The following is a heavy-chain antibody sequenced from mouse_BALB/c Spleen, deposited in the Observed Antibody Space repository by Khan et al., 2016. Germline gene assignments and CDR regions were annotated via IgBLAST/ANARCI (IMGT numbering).Heavy chain of an antibody. CDR1: GFSLTSYG. D-gene: IGHD2-3*01. CDR2: IWSDGST. J-gene: IGHJ4*01. V-gene: IGHV2-6*02. Sequence: VQLQESGPGLVAPSQSLSITCTVSGFSLTSYGVHWVRQPPGKGLEWLVVIWSDGSTTYNSALKSRLSISKDNSKSQVFLKMNSLQTDDTDMYYCARRDDGGGAMDYWGQGTSVTVSS. CDR3: ARRDDGGGAMDY.